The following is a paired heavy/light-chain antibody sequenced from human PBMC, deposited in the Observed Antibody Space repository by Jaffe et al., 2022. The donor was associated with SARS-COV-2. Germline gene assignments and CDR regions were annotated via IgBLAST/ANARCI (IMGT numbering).Heavy chain of an antibody. CDR2: ISGSGVTT. V-gene: IGHV3-23*01. CDR1: GFTFNSYT. J-gene: IGHJ6*02. D-gene: IGHD3-10*01. Sequence: EVQLLESGGGLVQPGGSLRLSCAASGFTFNSYTMNWVRQAPGKGLEWVSTISGSGVTTYYADSVKGRFTISRDNSKNTLYLQMNSLRAEDTAVYFCAKENYGSGTYYYYYYGMDVWGQGTTVTVSS. CDR3: AKENYGSGTYYYYYYGMDV.
Light chain of an antibody. CDR3: QQYGSSRRT. Sequence: EIVLTQSPGTLSLSPGERATLSCRASQSVSSSDLAWYQQKPGQAPRLLIYGASSRATGIPDRFSGSGSGTDFTLTISRLEPEDFAVYYCQQYGSSRRTFGQGTRLEIK. V-gene: IGKV3-20*01. CDR2: GAS. J-gene: IGKJ5*01. CDR1: QSVSSSD.